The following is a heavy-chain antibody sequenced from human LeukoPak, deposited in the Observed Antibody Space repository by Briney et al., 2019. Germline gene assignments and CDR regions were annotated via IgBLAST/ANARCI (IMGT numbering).Heavy chain of an antibody. CDR2: MYYSGST. V-gene: IGHV4-59*11. J-gene: IGHJ6*03. CDR1: GGSLNGHY. CDR3: ARLSGGGWTMATRYYYMDV. D-gene: IGHD5-12*01. Sequence: SETLSLTCAVYGGSLNGHYWRWVRQPPGKGREWIGYMYYSGSTNYNPSLKSRVTISVDTSKNQFSLKLSSVTAADTAVYYCARLSGGGWTMATRYYYMDVWGKGTTVTVSS.